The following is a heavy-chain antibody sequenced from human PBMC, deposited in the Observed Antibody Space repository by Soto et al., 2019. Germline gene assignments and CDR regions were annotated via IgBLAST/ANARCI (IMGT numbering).Heavy chain of an antibody. Sequence: PSETLSLTCTVSGGSISSYYWSWIRQPPGKGLEWIGYIYYSGSTNYNPSLKSRVTISVDTSKNQFSLKLSSVTAADTAVYYCARQDSSGWWYYFDYWGQGTLVTVSS. D-gene: IGHD6-19*01. V-gene: IGHV4-59*01. CDR3: ARQDSSGWWYYFDY. CDR1: GGSISSYY. CDR2: IYYSGST. J-gene: IGHJ4*02.